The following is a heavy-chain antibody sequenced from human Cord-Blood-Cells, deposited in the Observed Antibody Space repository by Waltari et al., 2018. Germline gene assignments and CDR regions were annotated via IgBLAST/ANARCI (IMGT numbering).Heavy chain of an antibody. CDR2: INPNSGGT. J-gene: IGHJ4*02. V-gene: IGHV1-2*04. CDR1: GYTFTGSY. D-gene: IGHD3-9*01. Sequence: QVQLVQSGAEVKKPGASVKVSCKASGYTFTGSYMHWVRQAPGQGLEWMGWINPNSGGTNYAQKFQGWVTMTRDTSISTAYMELSRLRSDDTAVYYCARSYDILTGYFDYWGQGTLVTVSS. CDR3: ARSYDILTGYFDY.